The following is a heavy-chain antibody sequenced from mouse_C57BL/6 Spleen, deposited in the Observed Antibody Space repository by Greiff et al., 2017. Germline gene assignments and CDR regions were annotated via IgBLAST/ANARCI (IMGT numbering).Heavy chain of an antibody. J-gene: IGHJ2*01. D-gene: IGHD1-1*01. CDR3: ARWDDGSSYDFGG. CDR2: IYPSDSET. V-gene: IGHV1-61*01. CDR1: GYTFTSYW. Sequence: QVQLQQPGAELVRPGSSVKLSCKASGYTFTSYWMDWVKQRPGQGLEWIGNIYPSDSETHYNQKFKDKATLTVDKSSSTAYMQLSSLTSEDSAVYYSARWDDGSSYDFGGGGEGATLTVSS.